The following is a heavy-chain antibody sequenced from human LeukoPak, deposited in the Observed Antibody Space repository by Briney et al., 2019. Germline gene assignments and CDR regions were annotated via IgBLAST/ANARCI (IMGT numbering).Heavy chain of an antibody. V-gene: IGHV3-30*02. J-gene: IGHJ4*02. D-gene: IGHD4/OR15-4a*01. CDR3: AKALNMVAVDY. CDR1: GFTFSYYG. Sequence: GGSLRLSCAASGFTFSYYGMHWVRQAPGKGLEWVTFIHYDGRNQYYADSVKGRFTISRDNSKNTLYLQMNSLRAEDTAVYYCAKALNMVAVDYWGQGTLVTVSS. CDR2: IHYDGRNQ.